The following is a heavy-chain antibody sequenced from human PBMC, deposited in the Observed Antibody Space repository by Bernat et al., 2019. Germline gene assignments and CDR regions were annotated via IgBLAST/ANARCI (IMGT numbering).Heavy chain of an antibody. CDR2: IYHSGST. D-gene: IGHD6-13*01. V-gene: IGHV4-38-2*02. CDR1: GYSISSGYY. J-gene: IGHJ4*02. Sequence: QVQLQESGPGLVKPSETLSLTCAVSGYSISSGYYWGWIRQPPGKGLEWIGSIYHSGSTYYNPSLKSLVSISVDTSKNQFSLKLSSVTAADTAVYYCAGERFVIAAAGKPDDYWGQGTLVTVSS. CDR3: AGERFVIAAAGKPDDY.